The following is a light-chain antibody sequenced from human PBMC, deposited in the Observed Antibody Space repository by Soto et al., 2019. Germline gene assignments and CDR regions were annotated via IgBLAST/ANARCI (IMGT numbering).Light chain of an antibody. CDR2: GGS. J-gene: IGKJ2*01. V-gene: IGKV3-15*01. CDR3: QQYNYWPPYT. CDR1: QNLGSS. Sequence: EVVMTQSPATLSASPGERVTLSCRASQNLGSSLAWYQQRPGQAPRLLLYGGSTRATGIPARFSGSGSGTEFTVTISSLQSEDFAAYYCQQYNYWPPYTFGQGTNLEFK.